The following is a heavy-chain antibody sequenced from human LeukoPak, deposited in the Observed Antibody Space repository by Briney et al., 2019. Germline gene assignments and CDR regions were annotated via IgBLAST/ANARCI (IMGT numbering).Heavy chain of an antibody. CDR3: ASTSYGDYVHYYSYVMDV. CDR1: GGTFSSYA. Sequence: SVKVSCKASGGTFSSYAISWVRQAPGQGLEWMGGIIPIFGTANYAQKFQGRVTITADESTSTAYMELSSLRSEDTAVYYCASTSYGDYVHYYSYVMDVWAQGTTVTVSS. J-gene: IGHJ6*02. D-gene: IGHD4-17*01. V-gene: IGHV1-69*13. CDR2: IIPIFGTA.